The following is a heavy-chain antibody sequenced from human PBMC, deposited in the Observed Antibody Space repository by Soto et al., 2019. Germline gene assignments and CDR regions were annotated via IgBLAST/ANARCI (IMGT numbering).Heavy chain of an antibody. D-gene: IGHD2-21*01. CDR2: ISSSSSYI. CDR1: GFTFSSYS. V-gene: IGHV3-21*01. J-gene: IGHJ3*01. CDR3: ARGLPRVVVNATSDGACAV. Sequence: EVQLVESGGGLVKPGGSLRLSCAASGFTFSSYSMNWVRQAPGKGLDRVSSISSSSSYIYYADSVKGRFTISRDNAKNPLCLQINGLGAEDTAVYYCARGLPRVVVNATSDGACAVWGQGTMVTVSS.